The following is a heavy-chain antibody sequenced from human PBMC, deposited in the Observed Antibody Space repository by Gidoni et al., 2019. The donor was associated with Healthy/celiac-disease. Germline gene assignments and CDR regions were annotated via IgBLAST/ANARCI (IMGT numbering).Heavy chain of an antibody. J-gene: IGHJ6*02. Sequence: QVQLQQWGAGLLTPSETLSLTCAVYGGSFIGYYCSWIRQPPGKGLEWIGEINHSGSTNYNPSLKSRVTISVDTSKNQFSLKLSSVTAADTAVYYCARVVVVPAAKRSNYYYGMDVWGQGTTVTVSS. V-gene: IGHV4-34*01. CDR1: GGSFIGYY. CDR3: ARVVVVPAAKRSNYYYGMDV. D-gene: IGHD2-2*01. CDR2: INHSGST.